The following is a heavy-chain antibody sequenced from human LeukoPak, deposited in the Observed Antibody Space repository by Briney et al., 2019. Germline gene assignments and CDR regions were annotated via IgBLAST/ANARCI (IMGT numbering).Heavy chain of an antibody. Sequence: GGSLRLSCAASGFTFTDYYMSWIRQAPGKGLEWVSYITNSGTTIYYADSVKGLFTISRDNSKNTLYLQMNSLRAEDTAVYYCARGYGYYPYYFDYWGQGTLVTVSS. CDR2: ITNSGTTI. D-gene: IGHD3-22*01. J-gene: IGHJ4*02. V-gene: IGHV3-11*04. CDR1: GFTFTDYY. CDR3: ARGYGYYPYYFDY.